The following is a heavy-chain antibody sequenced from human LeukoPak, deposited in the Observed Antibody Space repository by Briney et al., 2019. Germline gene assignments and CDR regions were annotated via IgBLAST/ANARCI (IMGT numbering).Heavy chain of an antibody. CDR3: ARDGIGEALDV. Sequence: SETLSLTCTVSGGSISGWYWSWIRQPPGKGLEWIGRIYTSGSTNYNPSLKSRVTISVDTSKNQFSLKVSSVTAADTALYYCARDGIGEALDVWGQGTTVTVSS. D-gene: IGHD1-26*01. V-gene: IGHV4-4*07. CDR1: GGSISGWY. CDR2: IYTSGST. J-gene: IGHJ6*02.